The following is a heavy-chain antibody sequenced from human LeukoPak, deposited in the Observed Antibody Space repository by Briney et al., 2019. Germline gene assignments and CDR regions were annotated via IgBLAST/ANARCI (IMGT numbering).Heavy chain of an antibody. J-gene: IGHJ4*02. CDR1: GFTFSGSA. D-gene: IGHD3-3*01. Sequence: ARGSLKLSCAASGFTFSGSAIHWVRQASGKGLEWVGRIRSKANSYATAYAASVKGRFTISRDDSKNTAYLQMNSLKTEDTAVYYCTRRENDFRSGYDNPFFDYWGQGTLVTVSS. CDR2: IRSKANSYAT. V-gene: IGHV3-73*01. CDR3: TRRENDFRSGYDNPFFDY.